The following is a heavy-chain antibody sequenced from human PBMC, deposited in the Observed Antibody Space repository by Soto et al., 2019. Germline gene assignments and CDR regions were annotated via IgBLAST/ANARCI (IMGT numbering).Heavy chain of an antibody. J-gene: IGHJ3*02. CDR3: VRWPCSSTSCRSNAFDI. V-gene: IGHV1-18*01. Sequence: ASVKVYRKASGYAFTSYGISCVLQAPGQGLEWMGWISTYNGNTNYAQKLQVRVTMTTDTSTSTAYMELRSLRSDDTAVYYCVRWPCSSTSCRSNAFDIWGQGTMVTVSS. CDR2: ISTYNGNT. D-gene: IGHD2-2*01. CDR1: GYAFTSYG.